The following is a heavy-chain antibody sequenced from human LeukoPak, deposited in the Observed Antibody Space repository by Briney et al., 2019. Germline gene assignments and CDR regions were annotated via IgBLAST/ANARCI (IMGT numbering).Heavy chain of an antibody. CDR3: ARGGGYCTNNVCPPWFDP. V-gene: IGHV4-39*07. CDR1: GGSISSGGYY. J-gene: IGHJ5*02. Sequence: PSETLSLTCTVSGGSISSGGYYWSWIRQPPGKGLEWIGEINHSGSTHYSPSLKSRLSISVDPPKNQFSLKLSSVTAADTAVYYCARGGGYCTNNVCPPWFDPWGQGALVTVSS. CDR2: INHSGST. D-gene: IGHD2-8*01.